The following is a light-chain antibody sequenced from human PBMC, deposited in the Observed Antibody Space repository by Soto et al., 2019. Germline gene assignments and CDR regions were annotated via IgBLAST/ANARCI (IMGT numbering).Light chain of an antibody. CDR2: GAS. J-gene: IGKJ3*01. CDR1: QSVSSN. CDR3: QQYNNLPPLYT. Sequence: EIVMTQSPATLSVSPGERATLSCRASQSVSSNLAWYQQKPGQAPRLLIYGASTRATGIPARFSGSGSGTEFPITISSLQSEDFAVYYCQQYNNLPPLYTVGPGTKVDIK. V-gene: IGKV3-15*01.